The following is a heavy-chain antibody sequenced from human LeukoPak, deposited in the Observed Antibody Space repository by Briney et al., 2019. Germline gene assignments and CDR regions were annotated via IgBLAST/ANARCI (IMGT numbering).Heavy chain of an antibody. CDR3: ARRRGDHYYYYYMDV. D-gene: IGHD7-27*01. CDR1: GGSFSGYY. CDR2: INHSGST. J-gene: IGHJ6*03. Sequence: SQTLSLTCAVYGGSFSGYYWSWIRQPPGKGLEWIGEINHSGSTNYNPSLKSRVTISVDTSKNQFSLKLSSVTAADTAVYYCARRRGDHYYYYYMDVWGKGTTVTVSS. V-gene: IGHV4-34*01.